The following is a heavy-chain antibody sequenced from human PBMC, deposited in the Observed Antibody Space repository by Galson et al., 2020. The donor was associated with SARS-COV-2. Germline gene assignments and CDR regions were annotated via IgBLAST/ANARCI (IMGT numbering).Heavy chain of an antibody. Sequence: SETLSLTCTVSGGPISSGSYYWSWIRQPAGKGLEWIGRIYTSGSTNYNPSLRSRVTISVDTSKNQFSLKLSSVTAADTAVYYCAGGRAGFGELLSPRIWYNWFDPWGQGALVTVSS. J-gene: IGHJ5*02. CDR1: GGPISSGSYY. V-gene: IGHV4-61*02. CDR2: IYTSGST. CDR3: AGGRAGFGELLSPRIWYNWFDP. D-gene: IGHD3-10*01.